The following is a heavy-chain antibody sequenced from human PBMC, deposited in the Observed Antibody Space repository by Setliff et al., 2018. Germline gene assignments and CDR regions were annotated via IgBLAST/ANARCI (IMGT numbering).Heavy chain of an antibody. CDR1: GGFTSSFY. J-gene: IGHJ5*02. V-gene: IGHV4-59*12. D-gene: IGHD3-3*01. CDR2: VDHSGST. CDR3: ARERQGGFLEWSPLDP. Sequence: SETLSLTCTISGGFTSSFYWSWIRQAPGKGLEWIGYVDHSGSTNFSPSLKSRGTISVDTSNNQFSLHLTSVTAADTARYFCARERQGGFLEWSPLDPWGQGILVTVSS.